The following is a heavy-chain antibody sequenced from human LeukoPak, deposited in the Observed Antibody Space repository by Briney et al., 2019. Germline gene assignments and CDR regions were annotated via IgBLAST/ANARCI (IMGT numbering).Heavy chain of an antibody. CDR3: ARTVTYYYGSGSYFDY. CDR2: IYYSGCT. J-gene: IGHJ4*02. CDR1: GGSISSYY. D-gene: IGHD3-10*01. Sequence: SETLSLTCTVSGGSISSYYWSWIRQPPGKGLEWIGYIYYSGCTNYNPSLKSRVTISVDTSKNQFSLKLSSVTAADTAVYYCARTVTYYYGSGSYFDYWGQGTLVTVSS. V-gene: IGHV4-59*01.